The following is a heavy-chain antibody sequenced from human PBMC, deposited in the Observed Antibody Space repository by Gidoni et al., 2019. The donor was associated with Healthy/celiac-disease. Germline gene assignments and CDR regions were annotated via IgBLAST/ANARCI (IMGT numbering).Heavy chain of an antibody. CDR2: IIPIFGTA. Sequence: QVQRVQSGAEVKKPGSSVQVACKASGGTFSSYALSWVLQAPGQGLEWMGGIIPIFGTAIYAQKFPGRVTIPADESTSTAYRELSSLRSEDTAVYYCARVALSYCGGDCSDAFDIWGQGTMVTVSS. CDR1: GGTFSSYA. J-gene: IGHJ3*02. CDR3: ARVALSYCGGDCSDAFDI. D-gene: IGHD2-21*01. V-gene: IGHV1-69*01.